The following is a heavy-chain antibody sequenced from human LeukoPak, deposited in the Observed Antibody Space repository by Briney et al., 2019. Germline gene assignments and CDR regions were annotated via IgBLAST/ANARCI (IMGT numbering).Heavy chain of an antibody. CDR3: ARGSSGLEDY. Sequence: GGSLRLSCVVSGFTFSSYSMNWVRQAPGKGLEWVSYMKSSSSTIHYADSVKGRFTVSSDNAKNSLYLQMNRPRAEDTGVYYCARGSSGLEDYWGQRTLVIVSS. CDR1: GFTFSSYS. CDR2: MKSSSSTI. D-gene: IGHD6-19*01. J-gene: IGHJ4*02. V-gene: IGHV3-48*01.